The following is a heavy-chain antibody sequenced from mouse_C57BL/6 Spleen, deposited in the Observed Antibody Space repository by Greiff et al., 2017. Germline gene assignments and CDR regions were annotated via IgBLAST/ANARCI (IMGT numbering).Heavy chain of an antibody. CDR2: INPYNGGT. CDR3: ARDDVGFDY. D-gene: IGHD2-12*01. Sequence: VQLQQSGPVLVKPGASVKMSCKASGYTFTDYYMNWVKQSHGKSLEWIGVINPYNGGTSYNPKFKGKATLTVDKSSSTAYMELNSLTSEDSAVYYCARDDVGFDYWGQGTTLTVSS. CDR1: GYTFTDYY. V-gene: IGHV1-19*01. J-gene: IGHJ2*01.